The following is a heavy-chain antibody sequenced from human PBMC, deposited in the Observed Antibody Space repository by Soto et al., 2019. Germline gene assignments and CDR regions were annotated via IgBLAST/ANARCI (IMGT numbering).Heavy chain of an antibody. D-gene: IGHD3-10*01. V-gene: IGHV1-46*01. Sequence: ASVKVSCKASGYTFSSYYLQWVRQAPGQGLEWMGIINPSGDHTSYEEKFHGRITMTSDTSTSTVYMELSSLRSDDTAVYYCARGPLRGFGELMPNYYVLDVSGQGTTVTVSS. CDR3: ARGPLRGFGELMPNYYVLDV. J-gene: IGHJ6*02. CDR1: GYTFSSYY. CDR2: INPSGDHT.